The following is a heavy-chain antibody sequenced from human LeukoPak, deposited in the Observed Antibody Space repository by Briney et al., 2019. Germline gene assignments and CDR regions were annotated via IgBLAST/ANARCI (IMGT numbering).Heavy chain of an antibody. CDR2: ITGSAIST. CDR3: AKGDDYYYYNPRFDP. D-gene: IGHD3-10*01. J-gene: IGHJ5*02. CDR1: GFTFSNYA. V-gene: IGHV3-23*01. Sequence: GGSLRLSCAASGFTFSNYAMSWVRQAPGNGLEWVSGITGSAISTYYADSVRGRFTISRDNSKNTLYLQMKSLRVDDTALYYCAKGDDYYYYNPRFDPWGQGTLVTVSS.